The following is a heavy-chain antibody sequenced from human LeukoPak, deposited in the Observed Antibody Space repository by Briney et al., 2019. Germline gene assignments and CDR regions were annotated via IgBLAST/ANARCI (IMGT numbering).Heavy chain of an antibody. CDR2: ISWNSGII. CDR3: AKDRFFYDSGSKTN. Sequence: GGSLRLSCVASGFPFDDYGMFWVRQSPGKGLEWVSSISWNSGIIDYADSVKGRFTISRDNAKNSLYLQMNSLRVEDTAFYYCAKDRFFYDSGSKTNWGQGTLVTVSS. V-gene: IGHV3-9*01. CDR1: GFPFDDYG. J-gene: IGHJ4*02. D-gene: IGHD3-22*01.